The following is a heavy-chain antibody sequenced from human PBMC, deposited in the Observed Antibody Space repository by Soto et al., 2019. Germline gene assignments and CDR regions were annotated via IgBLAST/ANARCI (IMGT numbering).Heavy chain of an antibody. CDR1: GGSISSYY. CDR2: IYYSGST. D-gene: IGHD3-3*01. Sequence: SETLSLTCTVSGGSISSYYWSWIRQPPGKGLEWIGYIYYSGSTNYNPSLKSRVTISVDTSKNQFSLKLSSVTAADTAVYYCASTKRSYYDFWSGSIDYWGQGTLVTVSS. V-gene: IGHV4-59*01. CDR3: ASTKRSYYDFWSGSIDY. J-gene: IGHJ4*02.